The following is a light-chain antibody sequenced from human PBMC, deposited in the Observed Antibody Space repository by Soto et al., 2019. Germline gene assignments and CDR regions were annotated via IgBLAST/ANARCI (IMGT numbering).Light chain of an antibody. CDR1: SSDVGGYNY. V-gene: IGLV2-14*01. CDR3: TSYKTRNLWV. J-gene: IGLJ3*02. CDR2: DVS. Sequence: QSALTQPASVSGSPGQSITISCTGTSSDVGGYNYVSWYQQHPGKAPKLMIYDVSNRPSGVSNRFSGSKSGNTASLPISGLRAEEKADYYCTSYKTRNLWVFGGGTKLTV.